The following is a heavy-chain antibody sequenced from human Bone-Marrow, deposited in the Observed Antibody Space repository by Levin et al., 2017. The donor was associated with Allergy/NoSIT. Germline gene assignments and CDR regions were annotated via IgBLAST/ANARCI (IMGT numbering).Heavy chain of an antibody. CDR2: IKQDGSEK. Sequence: GGSLRLSCAASGFTFSSYWMSWVRQAPGKGLEWVANIKQDGSEKYYVDSVKGRFTISRDNAKNSLYLQMNSLRAEDTAVYYCARDKLVVVITAYYYYGMDVWGQGTTVTVSS. CDR1: GFTFSSYW. V-gene: IGHV3-7*01. J-gene: IGHJ6*02. CDR3: ARDKLVVVITAYYYYGMDV. D-gene: IGHD3-22*01.